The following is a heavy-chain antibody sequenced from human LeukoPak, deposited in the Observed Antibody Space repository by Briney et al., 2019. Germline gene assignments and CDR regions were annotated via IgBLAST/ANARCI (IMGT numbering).Heavy chain of an antibody. D-gene: IGHD2-15*01. CDR2: IIPIFGIA. CDR1: GGTFSSYA. J-gene: IGHJ4*02. Sequence: SVKVSCTASGGTFSSYAISWVRQAPGQGLEWMGRIIPIFGIANYAQKFQGRVTITADKSTSTAYMELSSLRSEDTAVYYCARLGYCSGGSCSWDYFDYWGQGTLVTVSS. V-gene: IGHV1-69*04. CDR3: ARLGYCSGGSCSWDYFDY.